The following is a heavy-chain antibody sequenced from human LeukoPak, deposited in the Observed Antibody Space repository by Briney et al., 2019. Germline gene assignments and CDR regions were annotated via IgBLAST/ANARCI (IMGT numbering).Heavy chain of an antibody. CDR1: GFTFSSYW. V-gene: IGHV3-7*01. CDR3: ARVFGTTAWYMDV. CDR2: IKQDGSEK. D-gene: IGHD1-1*01. Sequence: GGSLRLSCAASGFTFSSYWVSWVRQAPGKGLEWVANIKQDGSEKYYVDSVKGRFTISRDNAKNSLYLQMNSLRAEDTAVYYCARVFGTTAWYMDVWGKGTTVTVSS. J-gene: IGHJ6*03.